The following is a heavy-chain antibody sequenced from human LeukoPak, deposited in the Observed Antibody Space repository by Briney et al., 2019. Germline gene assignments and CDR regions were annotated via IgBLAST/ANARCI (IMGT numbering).Heavy chain of an antibody. CDR3: ARDRVEMATIRLRY. CDR2: IIPIFGTA. J-gene: IGHJ4*02. D-gene: IGHD5-24*01. CDR1: GGTFSRYS. Sequence: SVKVSCKASGGTFSRYSISWVRQAPGQGLEWMGGIIPIFGTANYAQKFQGRVTITADESTSTAYMELSSLRSEDTAVYYCARDRVEMATIRLRYWGQGTLVTVSS. V-gene: IGHV1-69*13.